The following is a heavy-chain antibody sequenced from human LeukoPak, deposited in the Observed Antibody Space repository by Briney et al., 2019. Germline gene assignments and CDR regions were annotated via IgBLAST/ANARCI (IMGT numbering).Heavy chain of an antibody. Sequence: PSETLSLTCTVPGGSISSYYWNWIRQAPGKGLEWIGYIYYSGASTNYNPSLKSRVTISVDTSKNQFSLKLSSVTAADTAVYYCAREAAAGIDYWGQGTLVTVSS. CDR1: GGSISSYY. CDR3: AREAAAGIDY. CDR2: IYYSGAST. V-gene: IGHV4-59*01. J-gene: IGHJ4*02. D-gene: IGHD6-13*01.